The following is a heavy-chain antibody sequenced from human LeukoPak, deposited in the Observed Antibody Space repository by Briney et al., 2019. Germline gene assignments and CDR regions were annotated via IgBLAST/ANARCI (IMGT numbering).Heavy chain of an antibody. Sequence: ASVKVSXKASGYTFTSYYMHWVRQAPGQGLEWMGIINPSGGSTSYAQKFQGRATMTRDTSTSTVYMELSSLRSEDTAVYYCARDTAMVSGPYYYMDVWGKGTTVTVSS. CDR2: INPSGGST. CDR3: ARDTAMVSGPYYYMDV. CDR1: GYTFTSYY. V-gene: IGHV1-46*01. J-gene: IGHJ6*03. D-gene: IGHD5-18*01.